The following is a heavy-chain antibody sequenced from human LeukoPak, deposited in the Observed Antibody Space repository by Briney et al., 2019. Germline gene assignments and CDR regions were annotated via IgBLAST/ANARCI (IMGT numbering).Heavy chain of an antibody. CDR1: GFTFSSYA. V-gene: IGHV3-23*01. CDR2: ISGSGGST. J-gene: IGHJ4*02. D-gene: IGHD1-26*01. Sequence: GGSLRLSCAASGFTFSSYAMNWVRQAPGKGLEWVSGISGSGGSTYYADSVKGRFSISRDNSKNTLHLQMNSLRAEDTAVYYCAKAHGGSYHSGIDWGQGTLVTVSS. CDR3: AKAHGGSYHSGID.